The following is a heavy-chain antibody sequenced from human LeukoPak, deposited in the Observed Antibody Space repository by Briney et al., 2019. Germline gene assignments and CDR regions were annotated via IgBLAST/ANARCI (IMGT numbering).Heavy chain of an antibody. CDR1: DASMSHYY. D-gene: IGHD1-26*01. V-gene: IGHV4-59*01. Sequence: SETLSLTCTVSDASMSHYYWSWIRQPPGKGLQWIGYISYTGSTNYNPSLKSRVSISIHTSKNQFSLKLSSVTAADTAVYYCARSDRYSGTYFEDWGQGTLVTVSS. CDR3: ARSDRYSGTYFED. J-gene: IGHJ4*02. CDR2: ISYTGST.